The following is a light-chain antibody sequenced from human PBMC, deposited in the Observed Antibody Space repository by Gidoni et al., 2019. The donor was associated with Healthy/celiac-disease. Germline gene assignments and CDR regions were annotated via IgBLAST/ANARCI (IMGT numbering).Light chain of an antibody. CDR1: QSISTW. J-gene: IGKJ2*01. CDR3: QQYSSYPYT. Sequence: DIQMTQSPSTLSASVGDRVTITCRASQSISTWLAWYQQKPGKAPKVMIYKASSLESGVPSRFSGSGSGTEFTLTISSLQPDDFANYYCQQYSSYPYTFGQGTKLEIK. V-gene: IGKV1-5*03. CDR2: KAS.